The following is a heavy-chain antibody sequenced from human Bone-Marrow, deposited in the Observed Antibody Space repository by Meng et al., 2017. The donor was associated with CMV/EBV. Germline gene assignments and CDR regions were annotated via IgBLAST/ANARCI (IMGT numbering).Heavy chain of an antibody. D-gene: IGHD6-6*01. CDR1: GFTFSSYG. Sequence: GGSLRLSCAASGFTFSSYGMHWVRQAPGKGLEWVANIKQDGSEKYYVDSVKGRFTISRDNAKNSLYLQMNSLRAEDTAVYYCASTAARPFYYYYYGMDVWGQGTTVTVSS. V-gene: IGHV3-7*01. CDR2: IKQDGSEK. CDR3: ASTAARPFYYYYYGMDV. J-gene: IGHJ6*02.